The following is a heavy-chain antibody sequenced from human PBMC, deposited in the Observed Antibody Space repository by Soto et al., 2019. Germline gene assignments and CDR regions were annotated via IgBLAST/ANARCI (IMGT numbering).Heavy chain of an antibody. J-gene: IGHJ6*02. CDR3: ARGGCSITSCYNRGGEGSYYYGMDV. CDR2: INPSGGST. CDR1: GYTFTSNY. Sequence: ASVKVSCMASGYTFTSNYMHWVRHAPGQRLEWMGIINPSGGSTSYAQKFQGRVTMTRETSTSTVYMELSSLRSEDTAVYYCARGGCSITSCYNRGGEGSYYYGMDVWGQGTTVTVSS. V-gene: IGHV1-46*01. D-gene: IGHD2-2*02.